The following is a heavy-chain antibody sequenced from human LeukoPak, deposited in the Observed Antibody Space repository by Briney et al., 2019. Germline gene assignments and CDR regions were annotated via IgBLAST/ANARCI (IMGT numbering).Heavy chain of an antibody. Sequence: GGSLRLSCAPSGVTFRRYSMNWVRQAPGKGLEWVSSISSSSSYIYYADSVKGRFTISRDNAKNSLYLQMNSLRAEDTAVYYCARDPVREEFDYWGQGTLVTVSS. D-gene: IGHD1-1*01. V-gene: IGHV3-21*01. CDR3: ARDPVREEFDY. J-gene: IGHJ4*02. CDR2: ISSSSSYI. CDR1: GVTFRRYS.